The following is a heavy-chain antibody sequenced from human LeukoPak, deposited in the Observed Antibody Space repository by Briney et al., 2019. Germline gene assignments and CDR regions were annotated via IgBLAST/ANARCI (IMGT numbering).Heavy chain of an antibody. CDR2: IYLGGPDS. CDR1: GYSINSYW. D-gene: IGHD6-13*01. CDR3: ARRGHGSSWYYFDY. J-gene: IGHJ4*02. Sequence: GESLKISCKASGYSINSYWIGWVRQVPGKGLEWMGNIYLGGPDSRYRPSFQGQVTISADKSISTAYLQWNSLKVSDTAIYYCARRGHGSSWYYFDYWGQGTLVTVSS. V-gene: IGHV5-51*01.